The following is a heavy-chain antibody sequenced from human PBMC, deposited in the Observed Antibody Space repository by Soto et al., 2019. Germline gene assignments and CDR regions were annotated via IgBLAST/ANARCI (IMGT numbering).Heavy chain of an antibody. CDR2: IYSSWST. V-gene: IGHV4-61*01. CDR3: ARSPNYYYYGFDV. Sequence: PSETLPLTCTVSGGSVSSGTYFLSWIRQSPGNRLEWISYIYSSWSTNYNPSLKSRATISVDTSKSQVSLTLTSVTAADAAVYYCARSPNYYYYGFDVWGQGTTVTVSS. CDR1: GGSVSSGTYF. J-gene: IGHJ6*02. D-gene: IGHD3-10*01.